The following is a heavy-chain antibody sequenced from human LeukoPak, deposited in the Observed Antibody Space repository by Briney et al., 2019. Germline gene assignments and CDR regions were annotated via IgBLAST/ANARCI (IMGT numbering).Heavy chain of an antibody. J-gene: IGHJ4*02. CDR1: GFTFNNYA. V-gene: IGHV3-30*04. CDR3: ARAPVRGAVAGVDY. Sequence: GGSLRLSCAASGFTFNNYAMHWVRQAPGKGLEWVAVVTYDGNNQYYADSVKGRFTVSRDNSRNTVNLQMNSLRGEDTAVYYCARAPVRGAVAGVDYWGQVTLVTVSS. CDR2: VTYDGNNQ. D-gene: IGHD6-19*01.